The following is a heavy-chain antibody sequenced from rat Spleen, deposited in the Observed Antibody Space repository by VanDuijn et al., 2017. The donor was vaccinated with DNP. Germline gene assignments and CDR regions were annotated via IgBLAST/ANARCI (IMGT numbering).Heavy chain of an antibody. D-gene: IGHD1-1*01. J-gene: IGHJ3*01. Sequence: EVQLVESGGGLVQPGRSLKLSCAASGFSFSDYYMAWVRQAPTKGLQWVAYIRYDGGSTYYGDSVKGRFTISRDIAKDTLYLRMNSLRSEDTATYYCAIYFYSGDNWFGYWGQGTLVTVSS. CDR1: GFSFSDYY. V-gene: IGHV5-20*01. CDR2: IRYDGGST. CDR3: AIYFYSGDNWFGY.